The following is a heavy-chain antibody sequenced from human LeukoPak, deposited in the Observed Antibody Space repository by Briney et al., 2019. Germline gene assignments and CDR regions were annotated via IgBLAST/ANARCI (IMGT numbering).Heavy chain of an antibody. CDR1: GFSLSTSGMC. V-gene: IGHV2-70*11. CDR2: IDWDDDK. J-gene: IGHJ5*02. CDR3: ARIVLYYYDSSGYYYDH. D-gene: IGHD3-22*01. Sequence: SGPTLVNPTQTLTLTCTFSGFSLSTSGMCVSWIRQPPGKALEWLARIDWDDDKYYSTSLKTRLTISKDTSKNQVVLTMTNMDPVDTATYYCARIVLYYYDSSGYYYDHWGQGTLVTVSS.